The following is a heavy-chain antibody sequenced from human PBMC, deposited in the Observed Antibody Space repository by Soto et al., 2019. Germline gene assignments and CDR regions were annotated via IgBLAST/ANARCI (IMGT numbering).Heavy chain of an antibody. CDR3: ARDDLYDSTGYDS. CDR2: ISRSGTFK. V-gene: IGHV3-21*01. Sequence: EVHLVESGGGLVKPGGSLRLSCAASGFTFRDFTMNWVRQAPGKWLEWVSSISRSGTFKYYADSLGGRFTISRVNAKNSLYLQLNSLRGEDTAIYYCARDDLYDSTGYDSWSQGTLVTV. D-gene: IGHD3-22*01. CDR1: GFTFRDFT. J-gene: IGHJ5*02.